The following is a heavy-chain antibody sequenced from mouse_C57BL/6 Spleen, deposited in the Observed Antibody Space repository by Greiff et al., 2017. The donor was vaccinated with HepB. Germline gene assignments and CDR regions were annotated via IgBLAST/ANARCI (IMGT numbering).Heavy chain of an antibody. J-gene: IGHJ1*03. CDR1: GFTFSDFY. CDR3: ASEPSYYGSSYWYFDV. D-gene: IGHD1-1*01. V-gene: IGHV7-1*01. CDR2: SRNKANDYTT. Sequence: EVQLVESGGGLVQSGRSLRLSCATSGFTFSDFYMEWVRQAPGKGLEWIAASRNKANDYTTEYSASVKGRFIVARDTSQSILYLQMNALRAEDTAMYYCASEPSYYGSSYWYFDVWGTGTTVTVSS.